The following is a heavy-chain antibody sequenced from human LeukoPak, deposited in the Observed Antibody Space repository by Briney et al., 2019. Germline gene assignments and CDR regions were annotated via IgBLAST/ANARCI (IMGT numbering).Heavy chain of an antibody. V-gene: IGHV4-59*01. CDR1: GFTFSSYS. Sequence: PGGSLRLSCAASGFTFSSYSMNWIRQSPGKGLEWIGYIYHTGSTNYKPSLKSRVTISLDKSKNQFSLNLNSVTAADTAVYYCARVGGMTTINNDPFDLWGQGTMVAVSS. D-gene: IGHD5-24*01. J-gene: IGHJ3*01. CDR2: IYHTGST. CDR3: ARVGGMTTINNDPFDL.